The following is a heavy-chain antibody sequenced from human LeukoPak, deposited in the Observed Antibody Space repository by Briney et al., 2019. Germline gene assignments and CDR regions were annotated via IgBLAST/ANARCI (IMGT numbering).Heavy chain of an antibody. CDR1: GGSISSGDSY. CDR3: ARDLVIAAAVNWYFDL. CDR2: IYYSGST. Sequence: SETLSLTCTVSGGSISSGDSYWSWIRQPPGKGLEWIGYIYYSGSTYYNPSLKSRVTISVDTSKNQSSLKLSSVTAADTAVYYCARDLVIAAAVNWYFDLWGRGTLVTVSS. V-gene: IGHV4-30-4*01. D-gene: IGHD6-13*01. J-gene: IGHJ2*01.